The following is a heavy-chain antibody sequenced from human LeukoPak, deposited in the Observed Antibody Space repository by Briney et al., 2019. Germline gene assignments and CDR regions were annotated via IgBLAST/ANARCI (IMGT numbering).Heavy chain of an antibody. CDR3: RHYDSSGYYYFDY. V-gene: IGHV4-39*07. D-gene: IGHD3-22*01. CDR2: IHYSGST. CDR1: GDSISSSSYY. J-gene: IGHJ4*02. Sequence: SETLSLTCTVSGDSISSSSYYWGWIRQSPGKGLEWIGSIHYSGSTHYNPSLKSRVTISVDTSKNQFSLKLSSVTAADTAVYYCRHYDSSGYYYFDYWGQGTLVTVSS.